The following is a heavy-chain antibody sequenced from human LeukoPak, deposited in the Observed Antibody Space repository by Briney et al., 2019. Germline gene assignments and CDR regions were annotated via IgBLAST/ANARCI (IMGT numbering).Heavy chain of an antibody. Sequence: SETLSLTCTVSGGSISSYFWSWIRQPPGKGLEWIGYVYYSGSTNYNPSLKGRVTISVDTSKKQFSLKLSSATAADTAVYYCARVLDLSKRGLDAFDIWGQGTMVTVSS. CDR1: GGSISSYF. CDR3: ARVLDLSKRGLDAFDI. D-gene: IGHD3-16*01. V-gene: IGHV4-59*01. CDR2: VYYSGST. J-gene: IGHJ3*02.